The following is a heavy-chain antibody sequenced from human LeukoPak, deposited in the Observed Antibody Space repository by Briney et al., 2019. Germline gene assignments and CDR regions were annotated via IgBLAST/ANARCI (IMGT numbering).Heavy chain of an antibody. J-gene: IGHJ4*02. CDR1: GFTFSSYA. Sequence: GGSLRLSCAASGFTFSSYAMSWVRQAPGKGLEWVSAISGSGGSTYYADSVKGRFTISRDNSKNTLYLQMNSLRAEDTAVYYCAKDGDYDILTGRERRFDYWGQGTLVTASS. D-gene: IGHD3-9*01. CDR3: AKDGDYDILTGRERRFDY. V-gene: IGHV3-23*01. CDR2: ISGSGGST.